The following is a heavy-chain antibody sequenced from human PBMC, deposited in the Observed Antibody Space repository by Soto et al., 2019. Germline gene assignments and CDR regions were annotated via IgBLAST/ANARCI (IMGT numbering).Heavy chain of an antibody. J-gene: IGHJ6*02. Sequence: SEARSLTGPVSGASISSCDYYWSWILQPPVKGLEWIGYIYYSGSTYYNPSLKSRVTISVDTSKNQFSLELSSVTAADTAVYYCAKEPVSITIFGVNGMDVWGQGTTVTVSS. V-gene: IGHV4-30-4*01. D-gene: IGHD3-3*01. CDR3: AKEPVSITIFGVNGMDV. CDR1: GASISSCDYY. CDR2: IYYSGST.